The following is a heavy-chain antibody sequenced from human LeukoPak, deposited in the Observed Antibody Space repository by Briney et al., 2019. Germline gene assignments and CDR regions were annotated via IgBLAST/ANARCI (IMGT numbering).Heavy chain of an antibody. J-gene: IGHJ4*02. V-gene: IGHV3-30-3*01. CDR2: ISYDGSNK. CDR1: GFTFSSYW. Sequence: GGSLRLSCAASGFTFSSYWMSWVRQAPGKGLEWVAVISYDGSNKYYPDSVKGRFTISRDNSKNTLYLQMNSLRAEDTAVYYRARPYYYDSSGYPKGGDYWGQGTLVTVSS. D-gene: IGHD3-22*01. CDR3: ARPYYYDSSGYPKGGDY.